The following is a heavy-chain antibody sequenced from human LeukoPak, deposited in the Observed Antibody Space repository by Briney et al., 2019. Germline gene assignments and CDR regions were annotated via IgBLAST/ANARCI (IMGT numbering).Heavy chain of an antibody. J-gene: IGHJ4*02. CDR2: ISSSSSYI. Sequence: NPGGSLRLSCAASGFIFSDFGIHWVRQAPGKGLEWVSPISSSSSYIYYADSVKGRFTISRDNAKNSLYLQMNSLRAEDTAVYYCARDRRAYSSSPTGGIADYWGQGTLVTVSS. D-gene: IGHD6-6*01. V-gene: IGHV3-21*01. CDR3: ARDRRAYSSSPTGGIADY. CDR1: GFIFSDFG.